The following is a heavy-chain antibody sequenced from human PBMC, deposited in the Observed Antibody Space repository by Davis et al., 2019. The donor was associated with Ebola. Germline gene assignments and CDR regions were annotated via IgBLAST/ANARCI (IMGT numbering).Heavy chain of an antibody. CDR2: ISWHTVTT. V-gene: IGHV3-9*01. CDR1: GFTIGDYA. CDR3: AKDKGSGYYNEANMNNFYYYYAMDV. Sequence: GGSLRLSCEASGFTIGDYAMHWVRQPPGQGLEWVASISWHTVTTGYSDSVKGRFTISRDNAKKSLYLEMNNVKLEDAASYYCAKDKGSGYYNEANMNNFYYYYAMDVWGKGTTVTVSS. D-gene: IGHD5-12*01. J-gene: IGHJ6*04.